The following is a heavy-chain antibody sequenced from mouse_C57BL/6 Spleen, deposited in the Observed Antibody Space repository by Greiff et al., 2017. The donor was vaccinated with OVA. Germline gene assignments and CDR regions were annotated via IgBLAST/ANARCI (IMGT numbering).Heavy chain of an antibody. CDR2: ISYSGST. CDR3: AREGNYYGSSYGYFDV. Sequence: VQLQQSGPGMVKPSQSLSLTCTVTGYSITSGYDWHWIRHFPGNKLEWMGYISYSGSTNYNPSLKSRISITHDTSKNHFFLKLNSVTTEDTATYYCAREGNYYGSSYGYFDVWGTGTTVTVSS. D-gene: IGHD1-1*01. CDR1: GYSITSGYD. V-gene: IGHV3-1*01. J-gene: IGHJ1*03.